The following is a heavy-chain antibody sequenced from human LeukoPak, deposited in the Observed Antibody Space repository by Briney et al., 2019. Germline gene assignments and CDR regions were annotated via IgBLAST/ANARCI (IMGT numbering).Heavy chain of an antibody. D-gene: IGHD5-12*01. CDR1: GFTFSTYW. J-gene: IGHJ3*02. CDR2: IKQYGSEK. V-gene: IGHV3-7*01. CDR3: ARDLGSGYADAFDI. Sequence: GGSLRLSCAASGFTFSTYWMSWVRQAPGKGLEWVANIKQYGSEKYYVDSVKGRFTISRDNAKSSLYLQMNSLRAEDTAVYYCARDLGSGYADAFDIWGQGTMVTVSS.